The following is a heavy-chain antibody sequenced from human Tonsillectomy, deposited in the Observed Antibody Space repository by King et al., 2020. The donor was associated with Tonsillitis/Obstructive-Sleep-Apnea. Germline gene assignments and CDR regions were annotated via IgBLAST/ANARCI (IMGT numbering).Heavy chain of an antibody. V-gene: IGHV3-30*04. CDR2: ISYDGSDK. CDR1: GFTFSSYA. Sequence: VQLVESGGGVVQPGRSLRLSCAASGFTFSSYAMHWVRQAPGKGLEWVAVISYDGSDKNYVDSVKGRFTISRDNSMGTLYLQMNSLRADDTAVSYCARGTLGDYDFWTLKYYYYMDVGGKGTTVTVSS. CDR3: ARGTLGDYDFWTLKYYYYMDV. J-gene: IGHJ6*03. D-gene: IGHD3-3*01.